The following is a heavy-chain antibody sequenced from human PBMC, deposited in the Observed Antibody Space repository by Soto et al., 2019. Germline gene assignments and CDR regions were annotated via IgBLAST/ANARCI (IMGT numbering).Heavy chain of an antibody. Sequence: GGSLRLSCTASGFTFSSYAMSWVRQAPGKGLEWVSSISGGGDDTNYADSVKGRFTISRDNSENTMYLQMNSLRAEDTAVYYCAKIVCTSNCYDYWGQGTLVTSPQ. V-gene: IGHV3-23*01. CDR2: ISGGGDDT. CDR3: AKIVCTSNCYDY. D-gene: IGHD2-8*01. CDR1: GFTFSSYA. J-gene: IGHJ4*02.